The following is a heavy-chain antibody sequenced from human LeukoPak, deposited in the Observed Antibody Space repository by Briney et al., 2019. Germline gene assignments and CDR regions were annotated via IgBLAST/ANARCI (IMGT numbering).Heavy chain of an antibody. CDR3: ARDRMAYYYDSSGYYSYFDY. V-gene: IGHV3-33*01. CDR2: IWYDGSNK. J-gene: IGHJ4*02. CDR1: GFTFSSYG. D-gene: IGHD3-22*01. Sequence: PGGSLRLSCAASGFTFSSYGMHWVRQAPGKGLEWVAVIWYDGSNKYYADSVKGRFTISRDNSKNTLYLQMNSLRAEDTAVYYCARDRMAYYYDSSGYYSYFDYWGQGTLVTVSS.